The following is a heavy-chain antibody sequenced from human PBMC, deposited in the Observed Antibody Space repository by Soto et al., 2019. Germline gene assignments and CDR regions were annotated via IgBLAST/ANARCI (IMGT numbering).Heavy chain of an antibody. D-gene: IGHD2-21*02. CDR3: SSSIVVVTALDY. Sequence: QVQLVQSGAEEKKPGASVKVSCEASGYTFTSYAMNWVRQAPGQRLEWMGWINVGNGNTKYSQKFQGRVTLPSDTSASTAYLELSSLRSDDTAVYYCSSSIVVVTALDYWGQGTLVTASS. CDR1: GYTFTSYA. CDR2: INVGNGNT. J-gene: IGHJ4*02. V-gene: IGHV1-3*05.